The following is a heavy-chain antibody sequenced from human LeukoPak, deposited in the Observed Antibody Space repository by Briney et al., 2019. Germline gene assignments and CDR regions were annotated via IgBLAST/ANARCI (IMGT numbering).Heavy chain of an antibody. Sequence: GGSLRLSCAASGFTFSSYSMNWVRQAPGKGLEWVSYISSSSSTIYYADSVKGRFTISRDNAKNSLYLQMNSLRAEDTAVYYCARAATYSGSYLYYFDYWGQGTLVTVSS. V-gene: IGHV3-48*01. J-gene: IGHJ4*02. CDR3: ARAATYSGSYLYYFDY. D-gene: IGHD1-26*01. CDR2: ISSSSSTI. CDR1: GFTFSSYS.